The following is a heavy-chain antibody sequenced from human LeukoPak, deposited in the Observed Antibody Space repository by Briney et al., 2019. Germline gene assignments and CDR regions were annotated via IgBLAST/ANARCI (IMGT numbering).Heavy chain of an antibody. CDR3: VRQYYDILTGYWYYFDY. J-gene: IGHJ4*02. D-gene: IGHD3-9*01. V-gene: IGHV3-33*01. Sequence: GGSLRLSCAASGFTFSTYGMHWVRQAPGKGLEWVAVIWYDGSNKYYADSVKGRFTVSRDNSKNTLYLQMNSLRAEDTAVYYCVRQYYDILTGYWYYFDYWGQGTLVTGSS. CDR2: IWYDGSNK. CDR1: GFTFSTYG.